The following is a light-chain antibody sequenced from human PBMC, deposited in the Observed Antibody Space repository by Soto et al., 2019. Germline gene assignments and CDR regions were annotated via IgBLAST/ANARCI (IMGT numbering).Light chain of an antibody. V-gene: IGLV2-11*01. CDR3: CSYAGSYSWV. J-gene: IGLJ3*02. CDR1: SSDVGGYNY. Sequence: QSALTQPRSVSGSPGQSVTISCTGTSSDVGGYNYASWYQQHPGEAPKLMIYDVGKRPSGVPDRFSGSKSGNTASLTISGLQAEDEADYYCCSYAGSYSWVFGGGTKVTVL. CDR2: DVG.